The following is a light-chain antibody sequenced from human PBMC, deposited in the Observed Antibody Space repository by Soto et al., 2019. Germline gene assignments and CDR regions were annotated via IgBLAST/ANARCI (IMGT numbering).Light chain of an antibody. V-gene: IGKV4-1*01. CDR1: QSVLYSSNNKNY. Sequence: DIVMTQSPDSLAVSLGERATINCKSSQSVLYSSNNKNYLAWYQQKPGQSPKLLIYWASTRESGVPDRFSGSGSGTDFTLTISSLQAEDGAVYYCQQYYRTPPTFGQGTKVDIK. CDR3: QQYYRTPPT. J-gene: IGKJ1*01. CDR2: WAS.